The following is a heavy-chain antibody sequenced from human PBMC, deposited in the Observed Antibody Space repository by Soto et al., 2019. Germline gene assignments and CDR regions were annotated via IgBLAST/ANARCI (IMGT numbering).Heavy chain of an antibody. CDR1: GGSISSGGYY. V-gene: IGHV4-31*03. CDR2: IYYSGST. J-gene: IGHJ6*02. D-gene: IGHD3-9*01. Sequence: PSETLSLTCTVSGGSISSGGYYWSWIRHHPGKGLEWIGYIYYSGSTYYNPSLKSRVTISVDTSKNQFSLKLSSVTAADTAVYYCARDSLTGYYRGLLDYGMDVWGQGTTVTVSS. CDR3: ARDSLTGYYRGLLDYGMDV.